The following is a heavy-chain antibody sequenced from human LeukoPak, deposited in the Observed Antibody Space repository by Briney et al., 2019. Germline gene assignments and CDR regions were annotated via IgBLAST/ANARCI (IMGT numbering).Heavy chain of an antibody. D-gene: IGHD2-15*01. V-gene: IGHV3-23*01. CDR3: ANFERSCSGGSCWPTRGMDV. J-gene: IGHJ6*02. Sequence: GGSLRLSCAASEFTFSSYAMTWVRQAPGKGLEWVSAISGGGGSTYYADSVKGRFTISRDNSKNTLYLQMNSLRAEDTAEYYCANFERSCSGGSCWPTRGMDVWGQGTTVTVSS. CDR2: ISGGGGST. CDR1: EFTFSSYA.